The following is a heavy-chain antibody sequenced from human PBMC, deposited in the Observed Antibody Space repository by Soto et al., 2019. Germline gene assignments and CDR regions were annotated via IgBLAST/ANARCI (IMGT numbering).Heavy chain of an antibody. J-gene: IGHJ4*02. D-gene: IGHD1-7*01. V-gene: IGHV4-34*01. CDR3: AIFLNWNYAFDY. Sequence: PSETLSLTCAVYGGSFRGYYWSWIRQPPGKGLEWIGEINHSGSTNYNPSLKSRVTISVDTSKNQFSLKLSSVTAADTAVYYCAIFLNWNYAFDYWGQGTLVTVSS. CDR1: GGSFRGYY. CDR2: INHSGST.